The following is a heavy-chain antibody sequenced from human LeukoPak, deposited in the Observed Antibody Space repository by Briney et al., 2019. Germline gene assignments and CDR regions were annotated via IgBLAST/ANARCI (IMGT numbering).Heavy chain of an antibody. V-gene: IGHV3-9*01. CDR2: ISWNSGSI. CDR1: GVTFDDYA. CDR3: AKDIAVDTAMGDWYFDL. Sequence: GRSLRLSCAASGVTFDDYAMHWVRQAPGKGLEWVSGISWNSGSIGYADSVKGRFTISRDNAKNSLYLQMNSLRAEDTALYYCAKDIAVDTAMGDWYFDLWGRGTLVTVSS. D-gene: IGHD5-18*01. J-gene: IGHJ2*01.